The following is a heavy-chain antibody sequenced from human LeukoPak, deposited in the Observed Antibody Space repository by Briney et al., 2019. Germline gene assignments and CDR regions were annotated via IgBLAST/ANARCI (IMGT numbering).Heavy chain of an antibody. CDR1: GYTFTSYG. CDR3: ARAGPIAAAGPYYFDY. J-gene: IGHJ4*02. V-gene: IGHV1-69*04. CDR2: IIPILGIA. Sequence: ASVKVSCKASGYTFTSYGISWVRQAPGQGLEWMGRIIPILGIANYAQKFQGRVTITADKSTSTAYMELSSLRSDDTAVYYCARAGPIAAAGPYYFDYWGQGTLVTVSS. D-gene: IGHD6-13*01.